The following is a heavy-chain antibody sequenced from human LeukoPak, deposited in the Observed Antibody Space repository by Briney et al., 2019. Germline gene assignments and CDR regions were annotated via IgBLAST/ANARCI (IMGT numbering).Heavy chain of an antibody. J-gene: IGHJ4*02. D-gene: IGHD6-19*01. V-gene: IGHV4-30-4*01. CDR1: GGSISSGDYY. Sequence: SETLSLTCTVSGGSISSGDYYWSWIRQPPGKGLEWIGYIYYSGSTYYNPSLKSRVTISVDTSKNQFSLKLSSVTAADTAVYYCAREAWGAMAGNREFDYWGQGTLVTVSS. CDR3: AREAWGAMAGNREFDY. CDR2: IYYSGST.